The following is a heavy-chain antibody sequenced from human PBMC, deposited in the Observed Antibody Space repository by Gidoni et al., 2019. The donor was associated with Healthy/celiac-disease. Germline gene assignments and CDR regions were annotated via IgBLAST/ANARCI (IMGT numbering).Heavy chain of an antibody. J-gene: IGHJ4*02. Sequence: QLPLQEAGPGLVKPSETLSLTCTVSGGSLSSSSYYWGWIRQPPGKGLEWIGSIYYSGSTYYNSSLKSRVTISVDTSKNQFSLKLSSVTAADTAVYYCARHYCTGGVCPLDYWGQGTLVTVSS. CDR2: IYYSGST. CDR3: ARHYCTGGVCPLDY. V-gene: IGHV4-39*01. CDR1: GGSLSSSSYY. D-gene: IGHD2-8*02.